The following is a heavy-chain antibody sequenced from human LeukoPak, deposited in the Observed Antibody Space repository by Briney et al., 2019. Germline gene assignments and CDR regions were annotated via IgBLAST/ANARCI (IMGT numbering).Heavy chain of an antibody. D-gene: IGHD3-9*01. CDR3: ASHYDILTGYAY. Sequence: SETLSLTCTVSGGSISTSSYYWGWVRQPPGKGLEWIGNIFYSGSTYYSPSLKSRVTISLDTSRNQFSLKLNSVTAADTAVYYCASHYDILTGYAYWGQGTLVIVSS. J-gene: IGHJ4*02. CDR2: IFYSGST. CDR1: GGSISTSSYY. V-gene: IGHV4-39*07.